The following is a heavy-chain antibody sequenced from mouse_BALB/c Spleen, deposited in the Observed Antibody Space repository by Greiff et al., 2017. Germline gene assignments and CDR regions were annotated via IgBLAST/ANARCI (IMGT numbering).Heavy chain of an antibody. CDR3: AGSYYYGSSPYFDY. CDR1: GYSFTSYW. J-gene: IGHJ2*01. V-gene: IGHV1S126*01. Sequence: QVQLKESGPQLVRPGASVKISCKASGYSFTSYWMHWVKQRLGQGLEWIGMIDPSDSETRLNQKFKDKATLTVDKSSSTAYMQLSSPTSEDSAVYYCAGSYYYGSSPYFDYWGQGTTLTVSA. CDR2: IDPSDSET. D-gene: IGHD1-1*01.